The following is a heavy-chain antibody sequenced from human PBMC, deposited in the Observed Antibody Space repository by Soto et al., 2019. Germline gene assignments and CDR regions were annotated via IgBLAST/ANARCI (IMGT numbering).Heavy chain of an antibody. J-gene: IGHJ4*02. V-gene: IGHV3-48*01. CDR3: ARQVGGEYSGYDFICLADI. D-gene: IGHD5-12*01. CDR1: GFTFSSYS. CDR2: ISSSSSTI. Sequence: ELQLVESGGGLVQPGGSLRLSCAASGFTFSSYSMNWVRQAPGKGLEWVSYISSSSSTIFYADSVKGRFTISRDNAKNSLNPRKNSLRAEDTAVYYCARQVGGEYSGYDFICLADIWGQGTLVTVSS.